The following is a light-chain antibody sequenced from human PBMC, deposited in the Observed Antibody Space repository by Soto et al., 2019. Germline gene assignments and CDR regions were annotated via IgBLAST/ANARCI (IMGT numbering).Light chain of an antibody. CDR1: QGVSSN. Sequence: EIVMTQSPATLSVSPGERATLSCRASQGVSSNLAWYQQKPGQAPRLLIYGASTRATGITATFSGSGSGTEFTLAISSLQSEDFAVYYCQQYNNWLWTFGQGTQVEIK. J-gene: IGKJ1*01. V-gene: IGKV3-15*01. CDR2: GAS. CDR3: QQYNNWLWT.